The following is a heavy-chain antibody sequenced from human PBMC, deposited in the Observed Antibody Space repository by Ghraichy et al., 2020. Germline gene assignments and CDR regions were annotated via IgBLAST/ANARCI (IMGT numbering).Heavy chain of an antibody. CDR1: GFIFSDSY. V-gene: IGHV3-53*01. CDR3: TTGAA. Sequence: GGSLRLSCAASGFIFSDSYMKWVRQASGKGLEWVSVIYSGGSTYYADSVKGRFTISRDNSKNTLYLQMSSLRAEDTAVYYCTTGAAWGQGTLVTVSS. CDR2: IYSGGST. D-gene: IGHD2-15*01. J-gene: IGHJ4*02.